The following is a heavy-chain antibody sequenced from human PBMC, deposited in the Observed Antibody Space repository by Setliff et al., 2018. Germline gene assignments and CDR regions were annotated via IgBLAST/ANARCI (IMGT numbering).Heavy chain of an antibody. Sequence: SETLSLTCTVSGGSISSSSYQWGWVRQTPGKGLEWIGSIYYSGTAYYNPSLKSRVTISVDTSKNQFSLKLSSVTAADTAVYFCARGYYNFLSGYYTPYYFDYWGQGTLVTVSS. CDR1: GGSISSSSYQ. J-gene: IGHJ4*02. D-gene: IGHD3-3*01. CDR2: IYYSGTA. CDR3: ARGYYNFLSGYYTPYYFDY. V-gene: IGHV4-39*07.